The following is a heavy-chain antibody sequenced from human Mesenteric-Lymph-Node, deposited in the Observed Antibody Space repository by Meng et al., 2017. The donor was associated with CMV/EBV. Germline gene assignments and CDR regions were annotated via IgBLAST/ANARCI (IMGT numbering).Heavy chain of an antibody. J-gene: IGHJ3*02. D-gene: IGHD3-22*01. CDR1: GGSFSGYY. V-gene: IGHV4-34*01. CDR2: INHSGST. CDR3: ARVRITMIVVGAFDI. Sequence: SETLSLTCAVYGGSFSGYYWSWIRQPPGKGLEWIGEINHSGSTNYNPSLKSRVTISVDTSKNQFSLKLSSVTAADTAVYYCARVRITMIVVGAFDIWGQGTMVTVSS.